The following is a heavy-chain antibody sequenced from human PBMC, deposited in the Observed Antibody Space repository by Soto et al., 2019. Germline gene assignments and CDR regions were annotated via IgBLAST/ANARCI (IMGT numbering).Heavy chain of an antibody. CDR3: ARFSSSGVYYYFGMDV. CDR1: GFSISNNNW. D-gene: IGHD6-13*01. J-gene: IGHJ6*02. V-gene: IGHV4-4*02. Sequence: SETLSLTCAVSGFSISNNNWWTWVRQPPGKGLEWVGDIYHTGITNYSPPLKSRVTISVDNSKNQFSLRLTSVTAADTAVYYCARFSSSGVYYYFGMDVWGQGTTVTVSS. CDR2: IYHTGIT.